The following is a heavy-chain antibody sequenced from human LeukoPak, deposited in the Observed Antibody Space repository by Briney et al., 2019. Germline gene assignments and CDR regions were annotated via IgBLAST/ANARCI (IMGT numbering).Heavy chain of an antibody. Sequence: GGSLRLSCAASGFTFSSYWMHWVRQAPGKGLEWVPRINSDGGSTTYADSVKGRFTISRDNAKNTMYLQMSSLRADDSAVYYCGRGGLTGQMAAFDYWGQGALVTVST. D-gene: IGHD3-9*01. V-gene: IGHV3-74*01. CDR2: INSDGGST. CDR1: GFTFSSYW. J-gene: IGHJ4*02. CDR3: GRGGLTGQMAAFDY.